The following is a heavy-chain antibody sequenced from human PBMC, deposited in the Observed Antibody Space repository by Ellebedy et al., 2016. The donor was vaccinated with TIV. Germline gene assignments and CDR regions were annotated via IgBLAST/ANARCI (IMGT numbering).Heavy chain of an antibody. CDR3: AKDWHTVLYNWFDP. CDR2: ISGSGGST. D-gene: IGHD4-17*01. Sequence: GESLKISCAASGFTFSSYAMRWVRQAPGKGLEWVSAISGSGGSTYYADSVKGRFTISRDNSKNTLYLQMNSLRAEDTAVYYCAKDWHTVLYNWFDPWGQGTLVTVSS. V-gene: IGHV3-23*01. J-gene: IGHJ5*02. CDR1: GFTFSSYA.